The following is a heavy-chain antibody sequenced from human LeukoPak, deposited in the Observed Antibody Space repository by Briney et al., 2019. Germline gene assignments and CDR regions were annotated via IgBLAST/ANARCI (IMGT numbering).Heavy chain of an antibody. V-gene: IGHV3-23*01. CDR1: GFTFSSYA. J-gene: IGHJ6*02. Sequence: GGSLRLSCAASGFTFSSYAMSWVRQAPGKGLEWVSAISESGGSTYYADSVRGRFTISRDNSKNTLYLQMNSLRAEDTAVYYCAKDRMATTPNYGMDVWGQGTTVTVSS. CDR2: ISESGGST. D-gene: IGHD5-24*01. CDR3: AKDRMATTPNYGMDV.